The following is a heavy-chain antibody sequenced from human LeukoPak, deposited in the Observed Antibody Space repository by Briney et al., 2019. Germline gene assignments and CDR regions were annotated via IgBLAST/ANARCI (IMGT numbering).Heavy chain of an antibody. V-gene: IGHV3-72*01. CDR1: GFTFSPHY. CDR2: VRNKADGYTT. Sequence: AGTLRLSCVASGFTFSPHYMDWVRQSPGQGLEWVGLVRNKADGYTTIYAASVKGRFTISRDDSKNSVYLQMDSLKTEDTAVYYCGDLGSAGTDHWGQGTLVTVSS. D-gene: IGHD3-10*01. J-gene: IGHJ4*02. CDR3: GDLGSAGTDH.